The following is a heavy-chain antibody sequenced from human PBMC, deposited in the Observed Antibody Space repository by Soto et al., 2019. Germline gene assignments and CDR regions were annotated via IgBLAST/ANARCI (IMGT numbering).Heavy chain of an antibody. V-gene: IGHV3-66*02. CDR3: ALGPIAVAGTEPFDS. Sequence: GGSLRLSCAASGFTVSSNYMSWVRQAPGKGLEWVSVIYSGGSTYYADSVTGRFTISRDKSKYTRNRQRNSLGAEDTAVYDCALGPIAVAGTEPFDSWGQGTLVTVSS. CDR1: GFTVSSNY. CDR2: IYSGGST. D-gene: IGHD6-19*01. J-gene: IGHJ4*02.